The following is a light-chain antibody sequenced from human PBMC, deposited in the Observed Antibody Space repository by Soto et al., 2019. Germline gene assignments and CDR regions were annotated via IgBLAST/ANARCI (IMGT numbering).Light chain of an antibody. V-gene: IGKV1-5*03. CDR2: KGS. Sequence: DIQMTQSPFTLSASVGDRVTITCRASQSISMSLAWHQQKPGKAPKPLLYKGSTLESGAPSRFSGSGSGTEFTLTISSPEPDDFATYYCQQYRYFPWTFGQGTKVEIK. CDR1: QSISMS. CDR3: QQYRYFPWT. J-gene: IGKJ1*01.